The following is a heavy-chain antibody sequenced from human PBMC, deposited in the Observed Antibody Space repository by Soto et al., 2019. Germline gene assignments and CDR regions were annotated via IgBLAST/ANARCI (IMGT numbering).Heavy chain of an antibody. CDR2: ITPDGTEQ. CDR3: AKRGILGAQGMAYFDL. Sequence: QVQLMDSGGGVVQPGRSLRLSCAASGFTFNTYAMHWVRQAPGKGLAWVAVITPDGTEQYYADSVKGRFTISRDNSKNTLYLQMNSLGLEDMSIYHCAKRGILGAQGMAYFDLWGRGTLVTVSS. D-gene: IGHD1-26*01. J-gene: IGHJ2*01. CDR1: GFTFNTYA. V-gene: IGHV3-30*18.